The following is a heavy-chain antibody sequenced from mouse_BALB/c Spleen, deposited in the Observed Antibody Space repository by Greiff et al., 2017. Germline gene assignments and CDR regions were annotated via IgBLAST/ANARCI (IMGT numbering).Heavy chain of an antibody. CDR3: ARVRTWFAY. CDR1: GFTFSSYA. Sequence: EVQGVESGGGLVKPGGSLKLSCAASGFTFSSYAMSWVRQSPEKRLEWVAEISSGGSYTYYPDTVTGRFTISRDNAKNTLYLEMSSLRSEDTAMYYCARVRTWFAYWGQGTLVTVSA. CDR2: ISSGGSYT. J-gene: IGHJ3*01. V-gene: IGHV5-9-4*01.